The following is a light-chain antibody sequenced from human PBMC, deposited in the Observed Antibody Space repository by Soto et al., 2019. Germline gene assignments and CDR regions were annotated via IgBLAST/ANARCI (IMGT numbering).Light chain of an antibody. Sequence: QSALTQPASVSGSPGQSITISCTGTSSDIGGYNYISWYQQVPGKAPKFIIYDVRNRPSGVSNRFSGSRSGNTASLTISGLQAVDEADSYCCSYTSISTMIFGGGTNLTVL. J-gene: IGLJ2*01. CDR1: SSDIGGYNY. V-gene: IGLV2-14*01. CDR3: CSYTSISTMI. CDR2: DVR.